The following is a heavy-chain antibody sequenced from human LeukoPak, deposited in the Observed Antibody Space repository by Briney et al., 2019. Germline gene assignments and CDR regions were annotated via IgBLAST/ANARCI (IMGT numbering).Heavy chain of an antibody. CDR2: IIPIFGTA. J-gene: IGHJ5*02. V-gene: IGHV1-69*06. CDR1: GGTFSSYA. D-gene: IGHD3-10*01. CDR3: ARDSDYYGSLWPNWFDP. Sequence: SVKVSCKASGGTFSSYAISWVRQAPGQGLEWMGGIIPIFGTANYAQKFRGRVTITADKSTSTAYMELSSLRSEDTAVYYCARDSDYYGSLWPNWFDPWGQGTLVTVSS.